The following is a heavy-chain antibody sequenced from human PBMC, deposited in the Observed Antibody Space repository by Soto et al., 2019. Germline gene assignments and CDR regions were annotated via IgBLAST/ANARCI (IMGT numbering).Heavy chain of an antibody. CDR3: ARDARGPRGFAEMDI. D-gene: IGHD3-10*01. Sequence: ASVKVSCKASGYIFTGYHMHWVGQAPVRGLEWMVCINPNTGDKEYAQNFQGRVTMTRDTSFNLVYMEMSGLMYEDTAVYYCARDARGPRGFAEMDIWAPGTTVTVSS. J-gene: IGHJ6*01. V-gene: IGHV1-2*02. CDR1: GYIFTGYH. CDR2: INPNTGDK.